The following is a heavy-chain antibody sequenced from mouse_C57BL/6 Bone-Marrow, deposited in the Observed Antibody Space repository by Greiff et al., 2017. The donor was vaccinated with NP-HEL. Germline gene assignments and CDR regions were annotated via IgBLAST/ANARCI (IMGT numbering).Heavy chain of an antibody. V-gene: IGHV1-4*01. CDR3: ARESYYGGYYFDY. J-gene: IGHJ2*01. CDR2: INPSSGNT. Sequence: QVQLQQSGAELARPGASVKMSCKASGYTFTSYTMHWVKQRPGQGLEWIGYINPSSGNTKYNEKFKDKATLTADKSSSTSYMQLSSLTSEDSAVYYYARESYYGGYYFDYWGQGTTLTVSS. D-gene: IGHD1-1*01. CDR1: GYTFTSYT.